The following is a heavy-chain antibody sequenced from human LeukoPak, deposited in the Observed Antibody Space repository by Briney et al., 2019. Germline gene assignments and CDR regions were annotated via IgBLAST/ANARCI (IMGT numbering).Heavy chain of an antibody. Sequence: GGSLRLSCAVSGFNINNYWMTWYHQAPGKGLECVAHIKGDASEKYYVDSVKGRFTISRDNAENSLYLQMNSLRAEDTAVYYCARQAGVTWGQGTLVTVSS. CDR2: IKGDASEK. V-gene: IGHV3-7*01. J-gene: IGHJ5*02. D-gene: IGHD6-19*01. CDR1: GFNINNYW. CDR3: ARQAGVT.